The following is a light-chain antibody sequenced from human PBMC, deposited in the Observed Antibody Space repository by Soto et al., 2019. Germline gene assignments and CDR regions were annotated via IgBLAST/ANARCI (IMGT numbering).Light chain of an antibody. CDR2: DVS. CDR3: SSYTTSSTYV. CDR1: SSDVGNYNY. J-gene: IGLJ1*01. Sequence: QSVLTQPASVSGSPGQPITISCTGTSSDVGNYNYVSWYQQDPGKAPKVMIYDVSNRPSGVSHRFSASKSGNTASLTISGLQADDEAEYYCSSYTTSSTYVFGTGTKVTVL. V-gene: IGLV2-14*01.